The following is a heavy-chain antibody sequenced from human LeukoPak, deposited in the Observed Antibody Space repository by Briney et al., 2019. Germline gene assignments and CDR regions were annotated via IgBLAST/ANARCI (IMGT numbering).Heavy chain of an antibody. J-gene: IGHJ4*02. D-gene: IGHD4-17*01. CDR2: ISWNSGSI. CDR3: AKAGGWTVTTWKFDY. CDR1: GFTFDDYA. V-gene: IGHV3-9*01. Sequence: PGGSLRLSCAASGFTFDDYAMHWVRQAPGKGLEWVSGISWNSGSIGYADSVKGRFTISRDNAKNSLYLQMNSLRAEDTALYYCAKAGGWTVTTWKFDYWGQGTLVTVSS.